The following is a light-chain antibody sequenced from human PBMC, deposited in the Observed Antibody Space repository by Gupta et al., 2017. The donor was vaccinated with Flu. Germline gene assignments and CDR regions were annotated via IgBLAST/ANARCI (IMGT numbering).Light chain of an antibody. CDR3: AAWDDSLSGYVV. J-gene: IGLJ2*01. V-gene: IGLV1-47*01. CDR1: SSNIGSNY. CDR2: RSD. Sequence: VTISCSGSSSNIGSNYVSWYQQFPGTAPNLLISRSDQRPSGVADRFSGSKSGPSATLAISGLRSEDEADYYCAAWDDSLSGYVVFGGGTKLTVL.